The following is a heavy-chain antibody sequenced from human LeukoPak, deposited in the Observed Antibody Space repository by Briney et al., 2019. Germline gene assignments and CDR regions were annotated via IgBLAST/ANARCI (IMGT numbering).Heavy chain of an antibody. Sequence: GGSLRLSCDASGFSFGDYGMHWVRQAPGKGLEWVSRIIWDGSTADYADSVRGRFTMSKDNSKNSLFLDMTGLRVEDTALYFCAIDRGIRHLGIYYYYVEVWGKGTRVTVSS. J-gene: IGHJ6*03. CDR1: GFSFGDYG. V-gene: IGHV3-43D*04. D-gene: IGHD1-1*01. CDR3: AIDRGIRHLGIYYYYVEV. CDR2: IIWDGSTA.